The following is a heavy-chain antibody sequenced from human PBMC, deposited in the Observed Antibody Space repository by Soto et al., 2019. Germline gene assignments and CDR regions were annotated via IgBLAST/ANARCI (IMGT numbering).Heavy chain of an antibody. CDR2: FDPEDGET. CDR1: GYTLTELS. J-gene: IGHJ4*02. Sequence: QVQLVQSGAEVKKPGASVKASCKVSGYTLTELSMHWVRQAPGKGLEWMGGFDPEDGETIYPQRFQSSVSMTEDTSTDTAYMELSSLRAEDTAVYYCATDYAVYCSSTSCPSPYWGQGTLVTVSS. V-gene: IGHV1-24*01. CDR3: ATDYAVYCSSTSCPSPY. D-gene: IGHD2-2*01.